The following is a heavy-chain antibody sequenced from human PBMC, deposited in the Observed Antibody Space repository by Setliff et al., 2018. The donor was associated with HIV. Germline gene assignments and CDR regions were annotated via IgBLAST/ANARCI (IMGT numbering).Heavy chain of an antibody. J-gene: IGHJ5*02. Sequence: GGSLRLSCAASGFTLSTYTMNWVRQAPGKGLEWISSISSNIIYIYYADSVRGRFTISRDNAKNSLYLQMDSLRVEDTAVYYCARTSTTTGTTLNWFDPWGQGTLVTVSS. V-gene: IGHV3-21*01. CDR2: ISSNIIYI. CDR3: ARTSTTTGTTLNWFDP. D-gene: IGHD1-1*01. CDR1: GFTLSTYT.